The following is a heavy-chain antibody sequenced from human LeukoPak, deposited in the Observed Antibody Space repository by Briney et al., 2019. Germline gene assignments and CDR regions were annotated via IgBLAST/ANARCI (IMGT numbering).Heavy chain of an antibody. CDR1: GGTFSSFT. J-gene: IGHJ4*02. Sequence: ASVKVSCKVSGGTFSSFTISWVRQAPGQGLEWMGGIIPIFGSTNYAQKFQGRVTNTADDSTSTAYMEVTSLTPDDTAVYYCARGYDVGDYVPYTYWGQGTLVIVSS. D-gene: IGHD4-17*01. CDR3: ARGYDVGDYVPYTY. V-gene: IGHV1-69*01. CDR2: IIPIFGST.